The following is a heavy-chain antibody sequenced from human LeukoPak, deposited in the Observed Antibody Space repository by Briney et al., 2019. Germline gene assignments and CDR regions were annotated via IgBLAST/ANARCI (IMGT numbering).Heavy chain of an antibody. V-gene: IGHV3-23*01. CDR3: AKESLRGHSYGFDN. D-gene: IGHD5-18*01. CDR2: ISGSGGST. Sequence: QPGRSLRLSCAASGFTFSSYAMSWVRQAPGKGLEWVSAISGSGGSTYYADSVKGRFTISRDNSKNTLYLQMNSLRAGDMALYYCAKESLRGHSYGFDNWGQGTLVTVSS. J-gene: IGHJ4*02. CDR1: GFTFSSYA.